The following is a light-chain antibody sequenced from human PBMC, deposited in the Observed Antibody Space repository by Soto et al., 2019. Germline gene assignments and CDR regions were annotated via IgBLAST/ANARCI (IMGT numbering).Light chain of an antibody. Sequence: IQMTQSPSTLSASVGDRVAITCRASQSIGIWLAWYQQKPGKAPRFLIYKASSLESGVQSRFSGSGYGTEFNLTISSLQPDDFAPYYCKQYNDYSWTFGQGTKVEIK. CDR3: KQYNDYSWT. V-gene: IGKV1-5*03. CDR1: QSIGIW. J-gene: IGKJ1*01. CDR2: KAS.